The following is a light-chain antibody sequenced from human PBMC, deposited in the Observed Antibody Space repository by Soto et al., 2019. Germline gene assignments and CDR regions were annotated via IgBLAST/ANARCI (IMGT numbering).Light chain of an antibody. Sequence: EIVLTQSPVTLSLSPGERATLSCSASQSVTSFLAWYQQKPGQAPRLLIYDASKRAPGIPARFSGSGSGTDFTLTISRLEPEDVAVYYCQRRTNWPLTFGGRPKVEIK. CDR1: QSVTSF. J-gene: IGKJ4*01. CDR2: DAS. V-gene: IGKV3-11*01. CDR3: QRRTNWPLT.